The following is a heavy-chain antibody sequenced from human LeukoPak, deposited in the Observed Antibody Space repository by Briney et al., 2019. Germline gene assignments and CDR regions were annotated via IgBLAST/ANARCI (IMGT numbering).Heavy chain of an antibody. CDR2: ISISSTTI. CDR3: ARRRATGYYFDY. Sequence: XXMRWVXQXRGKGREWGSYISISSTTIYYAPSVKGRSTISRDNAKNSLYLQMNSLRAEDTAVYYCARRRATGYYFDYWGQGTLVTVSS. D-gene: IGHD3-10*01. J-gene: IGHJ4*02. CDR1: XX. V-gene: IGHV3-48*01.